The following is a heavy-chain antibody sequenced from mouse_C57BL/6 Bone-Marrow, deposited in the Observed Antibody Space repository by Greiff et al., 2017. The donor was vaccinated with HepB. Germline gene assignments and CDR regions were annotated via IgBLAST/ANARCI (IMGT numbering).Heavy chain of an antibody. CDR1: GYTFTSYW. CDR2: IDPSDSYT. Sequence: QVQLQQPGAELVRPGTSVKLSCKASGYTFTSYWMHWVKQRPGQGLEWIGVIDPSDSYTNYNQKFKGKATLTVDTSSSTACMQLSSLTSEDSAVYYCALPWFAYWGQGTLVTVSA. V-gene: IGHV1-59*01. CDR3: ALPWFAY. J-gene: IGHJ3*01.